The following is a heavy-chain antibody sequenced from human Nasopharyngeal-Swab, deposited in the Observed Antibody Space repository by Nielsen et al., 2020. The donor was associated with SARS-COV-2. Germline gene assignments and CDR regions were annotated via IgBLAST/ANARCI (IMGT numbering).Heavy chain of an antibody. CDR2: FDPEDGET. D-gene: IGHD6-19*01. V-gene: IGHV1-24*01. CDR3: ARDSAEQWLYYGMDV. CDR1: GYTLTDLS. Sequence: ASVKVSCKVSGYTLTDLSMHWVRQAPGKGLEWMGGFDPEDGETIYAQKFQGRVTITADESTSTAYMELSSLRSEDTAVYYCARDSAEQWLYYGMDVWGQGTTVTVSS. J-gene: IGHJ6*02.